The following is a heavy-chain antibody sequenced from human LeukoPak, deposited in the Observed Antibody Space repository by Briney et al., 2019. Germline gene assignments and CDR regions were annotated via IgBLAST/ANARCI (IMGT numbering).Heavy chain of an antibody. CDR2: IKEDGSEK. CDR1: GFTFSGYW. CDR3: VAGTTY. Sequence: GGSLRLSCAASGFTFSGYWMTWVRQAPGKGLEYVVNIKEDGSEKYYVDSVKGRFTISRDNARNSLYLQMNSLRAEDTAVYWAVAGTTYWGQGTLVTVSS. V-gene: IGHV3-7*05. J-gene: IGHJ4*02. D-gene: IGHD6-19*01.